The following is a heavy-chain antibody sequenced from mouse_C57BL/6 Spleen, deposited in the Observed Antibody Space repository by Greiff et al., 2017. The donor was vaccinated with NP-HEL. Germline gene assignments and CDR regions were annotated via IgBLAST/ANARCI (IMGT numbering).Heavy chain of an antibody. CDR1: GYTFTSYG. D-gene: IGHD1-1*01. Sequence: QVHVKQSGAELARPGASVKLSCKASGYTFTSYGISWVKQRTGQGLEWIGEIYPRSGNTYYNEKFKGKATLTADKSSSTAYMELRSLTSEDSAVYFCARESLTTVVADYWGQGTTLTVSS. CDR2: IYPRSGNT. J-gene: IGHJ2*01. V-gene: IGHV1-81*01. CDR3: ARESLTTVVADY.